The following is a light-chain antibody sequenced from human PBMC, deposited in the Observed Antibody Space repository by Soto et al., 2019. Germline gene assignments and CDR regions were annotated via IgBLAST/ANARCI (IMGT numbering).Light chain of an antibody. CDR2: DTS. CDR3: QHRANWPWT. Sequence: EIVLTQSPATLSLSPGERATLSCRASQSFSTYLAWYQQKPGQAPRLLIYDTSNRATGIPARFRGSGSGADFTLTISSLEPEDFAVYYCQHRANWPWTFGQGTKVEIK. CDR1: QSFSTY. V-gene: IGKV3-11*01. J-gene: IGKJ1*01.